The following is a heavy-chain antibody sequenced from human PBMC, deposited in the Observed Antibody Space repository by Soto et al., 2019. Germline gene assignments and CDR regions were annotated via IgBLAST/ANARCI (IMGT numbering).Heavy chain of an antibody. D-gene: IGHD3-10*01. V-gene: IGHV3-30*04. J-gene: IGHJ4*02. CDR1: GFTFNSYA. CDR3: AGDSGVQAWYIDN. Sequence: ESGGGVVQAGTSLRLSCAASGFTFNSYALHWVRPAPGKGLEGVAIISYDGSKDYYADSVKGRFTISRDSSKNTLHLQMNSLRSAETDGYYCAGDSGVQAWYIDNWGQGTRVTVSS. CDR2: ISYDGSKD.